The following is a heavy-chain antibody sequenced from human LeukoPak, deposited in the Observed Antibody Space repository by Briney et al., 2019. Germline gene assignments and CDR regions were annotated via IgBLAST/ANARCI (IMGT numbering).Heavy chain of an antibody. CDR3: AKMGSPVVVISYFDY. Sequence: GGSLRLSCAASGFTFSSYAMSWVRQAPGKGLEWVSGISGSGAGTYYADSVKGRFTISRDNSKNTLYLQVNSLRAEDTAVYYCAKMGSPVVVISYFDYWGQGTLVTVSP. CDR1: GFTFSSYA. V-gene: IGHV3-23*01. D-gene: IGHD3-22*01. CDR2: ISGSGAGT. J-gene: IGHJ4*02.